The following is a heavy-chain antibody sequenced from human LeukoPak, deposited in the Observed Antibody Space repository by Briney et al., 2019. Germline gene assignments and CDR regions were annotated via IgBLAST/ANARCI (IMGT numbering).Heavy chain of an antibody. CDR1: GFTFSSYA. Sequence: PGGSLRLSCAASGFTFSSYAMSWVRQAPGKGLEWVSSISGGGGSTYYADSVKGRFTISRDNPKNMMYLQMDSLRAEDTAVYYCAKDGRASWFDPRGQGNLVTVSS. D-gene: IGHD1-1*01. CDR2: ISGGGGST. CDR3: AKDGRASWFDP. J-gene: IGHJ5*02. V-gene: IGHV3-23*01.